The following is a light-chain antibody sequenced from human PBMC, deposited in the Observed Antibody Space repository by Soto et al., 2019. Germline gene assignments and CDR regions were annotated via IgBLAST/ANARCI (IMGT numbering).Light chain of an antibody. Sequence: EIVLTQSPATLSLSPGERATLSCRASQSVSSSLAWYQQKLGQAPRLLIYEESDRATGIPARFSGSGSGTDFTLIISSREPEDFAVYYCQQGGTWPWTFGQGTKVEIK. CDR3: QQGGTWPWT. J-gene: IGKJ1*01. CDR1: QSVSSS. CDR2: EES. V-gene: IGKV3-11*01.